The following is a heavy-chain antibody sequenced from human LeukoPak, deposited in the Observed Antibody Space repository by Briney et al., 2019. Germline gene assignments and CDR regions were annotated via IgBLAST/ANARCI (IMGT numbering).Heavy chain of an antibody. J-gene: IGHJ6*02. CDR3: ARDSLSSSDV. V-gene: IGHV4-31*03. Sequence: SETLSLTCTVSGGSISNGGFYWSWIRQHPGKGLEWVGFIHYTGSTYYGPSLKSRVTISVDTSNNRFSLRLSSVTAADTAVYYCARDSLSSSDVWGQGTTVTVSS. D-gene: IGHD6-19*01. CDR1: GGSISNGGFY. CDR2: IHYTGST.